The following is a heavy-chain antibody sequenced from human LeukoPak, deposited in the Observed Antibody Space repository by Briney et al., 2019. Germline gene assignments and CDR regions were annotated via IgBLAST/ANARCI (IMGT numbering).Heavy chain of an antibody. J-gene: IGHJ3*02. V-gene: IGHV1-2*02. Sequence: ASVKVSCKASGYTFTGYYMHWVRQASGQGLEWMGWINPNSGGTNYAQKFQGRVTMTRDTSISTAYMELSRLRSDDTAVYYCASTVGYSSGWYSSGAFDIWGQGTMVTVSS. CDR2: INPNSGGT. CDR3: ASTVGYSSGWYSSGAFDI. D-gene: IGHD6-19*01. CDR1: GYTFTGYY.